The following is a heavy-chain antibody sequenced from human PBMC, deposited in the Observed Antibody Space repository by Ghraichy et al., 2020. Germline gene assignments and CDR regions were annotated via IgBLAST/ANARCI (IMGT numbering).Heavy chain of an antibody. V-gene: IGHV3-23*01. Sequence: GESLNISCAASGFTFSSYAMSWVRQAPGKGLEWVSAISGSGGSTYYADSVKGRFTISRDNSKNTLYLQMNSLRAEDTAVYYCAKGKLAGDYWGQGTLVTVSS. CDR3: AKGKLAGDY. D-gene: IGHD2-15*01. CDR2: ISGSGGST. J-gene: IGHJ4*02. CDR1: GFTFSSYA.